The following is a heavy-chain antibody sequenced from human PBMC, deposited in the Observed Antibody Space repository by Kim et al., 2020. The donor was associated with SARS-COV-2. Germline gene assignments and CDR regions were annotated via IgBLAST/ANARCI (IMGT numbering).Heavy chain of an antibody. V-gene: IGHV4-39*01. Sequence: SETLSLTCIVSGGSISSGSYFWGWIRQPPGKGLEWIGSISYTGSSYYNPSLKSRVTISIDTSKNQFSLNLSSVTAADTAVYYCVGKLTTIGAFDIWGQGTSGHRLS. D-gene: IGHD4-4*01. CDR2: ISYTGSS. CDR3: VGKLTTIGAFDI. J-gene: IGHJ3*02. CDR1: GGSISSGSYF.